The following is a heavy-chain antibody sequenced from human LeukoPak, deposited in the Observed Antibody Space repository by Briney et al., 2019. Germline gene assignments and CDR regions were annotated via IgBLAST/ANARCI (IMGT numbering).Heavy chain of an antibody. D-gene: IGHD3-10*01. Sequence: ETLSLNLPVPGCPISRYQLSWNRQPPGKGLEWIGYIYYSGSTNYNPSLKSRVTISVDTSKNQFSLKLSSVTAADAAVYYCARGGYYYGVDYWGQGTLVTVSS. CDR3: ARGGYYYGVDY. CDR2: IYYSGST. CDR1: GCPISRYQ. J-gene: IGHJ4*02. V-gene: IGHV4-59*01.